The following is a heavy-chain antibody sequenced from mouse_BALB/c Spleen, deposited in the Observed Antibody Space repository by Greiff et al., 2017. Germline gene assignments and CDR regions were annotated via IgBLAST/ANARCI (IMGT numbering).Heavy chain of an antibody. V-gene: IGHV14-3*02. D-gene: IGHD1-1*01. CDR1: GFNIKDTY. Sequence: EVKLMESGAELVKPGASVKLSCTASGFNIKDTYMHWVKQRPEQGLEWIGRIDPANGNTKYDPKFQGKATITADTSSNTAYLQLSSLTSEDTAVYYCASLLFYAMDYWGQGTSVTVSS. J-gene: IGHJ4*01. CDR2: IDPANGNT. CDR3: ASLLFYAMDY.